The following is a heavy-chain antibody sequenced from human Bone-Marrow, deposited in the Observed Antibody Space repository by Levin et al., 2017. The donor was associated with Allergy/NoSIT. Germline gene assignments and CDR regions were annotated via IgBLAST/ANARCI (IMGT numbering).Heavy chain of an antibody. D-gene: IGHD1-1*01. CDR2: DSGST. CDR3: ARDYWRSLDI. J-gene: IGHJ4*02. V-gene: IGHV4-61*08. Sequence: SETLSLTCTVSGGSVTSGDYHWSWIRQPPGKGLEWIGYDSGSTNYNPSLKSRVTMSVDTSKNQFSLKLSSVTAADTAVYYCARDYWRSLDIWGQGTLVTVSS. CDR1: GGSVTSGDYH.